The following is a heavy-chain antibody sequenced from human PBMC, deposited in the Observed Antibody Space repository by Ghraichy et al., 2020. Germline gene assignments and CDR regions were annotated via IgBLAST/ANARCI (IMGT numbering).Heavy chain of an antibody. J-gene: IGHJ3*02. V-gene: IGHV3-7*01. Sequence: GGSLRLSCAASGFTFSSYWMSWVRQAPGKGLEWVANIKQDGSEKYYVDSVKGRFTISRDNAKNSLYLQMNSLRAEDTAVYYCARAHGGAPFDAFDIWGQGTMVTVSS. D-gene: IGHD3-16*01. CDR3: ARAHGGAPFDAFDI. CDR1: GFTFSSYW. CDR2: IKQDGSEK.